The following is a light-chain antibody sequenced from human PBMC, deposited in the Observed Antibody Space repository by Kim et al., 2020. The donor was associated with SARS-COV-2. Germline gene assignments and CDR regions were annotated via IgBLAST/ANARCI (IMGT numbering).Light chain of an antibody. CDR1: QSIDTW. J-gene: IGKJ4*01. CDR2: EAS. CDR3: QQYNRSPGLT. Sequence: DIQMTQSPSTLSVSVGDRVTITCRASQSIDTWLAWYQQKPGKAPRLLIYEASNLDSGVPSRFSGSGSGTEFTLTISSLQTDDFATYYCQQYNRSPGLTFGGGTKVDIK. V-gene: IGKV1-5*03.